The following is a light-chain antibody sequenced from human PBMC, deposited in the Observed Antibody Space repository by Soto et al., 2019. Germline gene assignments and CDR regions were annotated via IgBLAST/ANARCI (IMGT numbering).Light chain of an antibody. CDR1: QSVSSN. CDR2: GAS. CDR3: QQYNNWPRGT. V-gene: IGKV3-15*01. Sequence: EIVMTQSPATLSVSPGERATLSCRASQSVSSNLAWYQQKPGQAPWLLIYGASTRATGIPARFSGSGSGTEFTLTISSLQSEDFAVYYCQQYNNWPRGTFGQGTKVDIK. J-gene: IGKJ1*01.